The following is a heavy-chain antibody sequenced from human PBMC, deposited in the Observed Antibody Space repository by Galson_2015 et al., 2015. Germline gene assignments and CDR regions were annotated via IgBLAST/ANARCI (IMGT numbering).Heavy chain of an antibody. CDR3: ARARPGYYGSGTKIAGFDY. CDR2: IVPIFGTA. CDR1: GGTFSSYA. V-gene: IGHV1-69*13. D-gene: IGHD3-10*01. J-gene: IGHJ4*02. Sequence: SVKVSCKASGGTFSSYAISWVRQAPGQGLEWMGGIVPIFGTANYAQKFKGRVTITADESTSTAYMELSSLRSEDTAVYYCARARPGYYGSGTKIAGFDYWGQGTLVTVSS.